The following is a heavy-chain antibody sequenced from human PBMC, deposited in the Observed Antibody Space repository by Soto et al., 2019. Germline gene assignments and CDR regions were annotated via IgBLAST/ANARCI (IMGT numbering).Heavy chain of an antibody. J-gene: IGHJ5*02. Sequence: NPSETLSLTCTASGDCISSYFWSWIRQPPGKGLEWIGYVYSTEITNYNPSLKSRVAMSIDTSKNQFSLKVRYVTAADTAVYYCARGSEAWFDPWGQGTLVTVSS. CDR1: GDCISSYF. CDR2: VYSTEIT. CDR3: ARGSEAWFDP. V-gene: IGHV4-59*01.